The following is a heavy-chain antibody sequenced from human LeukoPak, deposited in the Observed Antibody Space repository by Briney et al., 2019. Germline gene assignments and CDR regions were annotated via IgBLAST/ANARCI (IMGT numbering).Heavy chain of an antibody. CDR2: INPSGGST. J-gene: IGHJ3*02. CDR1: GYTFTSYY. V-gene: IGHV1-46*01. CDR3: ARDKTPRAGWVRDAFDI. Sequence: ASVKVSCKASGYTFTSYYMHWVRQAPGQGLEWMGIINPSGGSTSYSQKFQGRVTMTRDTSTSTVYMELSSLRSEDTAVYYCARDKTPRAGWVRDAFDIWGQGAMVTVSS. D-gene: IGHD6-13*01.